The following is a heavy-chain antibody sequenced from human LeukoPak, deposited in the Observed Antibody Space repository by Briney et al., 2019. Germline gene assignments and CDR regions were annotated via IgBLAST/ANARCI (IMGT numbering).Heavy chain of an antibody. V-gene: IGHV3-30*02. J-gene: IGHJ4*02. CDR2: IRYDGSNK. D-gene: IGHD1-26*01. CDR3: AKEWELTY. Sequence: PGGSLRLSCAASGFTFGSYGMHWVRQAPGKGLEWVAFIRYDGSNKFYADSVKGRFTISRDNPRNTLYLQMNSLRAEDTAMYHCAKEWELTYWGQGTLVTVSS. CDR1: GFTFGSYG.